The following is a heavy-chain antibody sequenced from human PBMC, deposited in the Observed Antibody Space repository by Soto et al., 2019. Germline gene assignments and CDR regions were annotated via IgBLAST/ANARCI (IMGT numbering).Heavy chain of an antibody. V-gene: IGHV3-21*01. CDR1: GFTFSSYS. CDR2: ISSSSSYI. J-gene: IGHJ6*02. D-gene: IGHD5-18*01. Sequence: GGSLRLSCAASGFTFSSYSMNWVRQAPGKGLEWVSSISSSSSYIYYADSVKGRFTISRDNAKNSLYLQMNSLRAEDTAVYYCARIQLWPTDPVGMDVWGQGTTVTVSS. CDR3: ARIQLWPTDPVGMDV.